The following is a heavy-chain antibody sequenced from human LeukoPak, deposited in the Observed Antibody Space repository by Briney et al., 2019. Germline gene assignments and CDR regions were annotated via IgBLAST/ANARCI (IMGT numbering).Heavy chain of an antibody. CDR2: TSGSGGRS. J-gene: IGHJ5*02. CDR3: AKGVMAPWP. V-gene: IGHV3-23*01. Sequence: GGSLRLSCAASGFTFSSYWMHWVRQAPGKGLEWVSATSGSGGRSDYADSVKGRFTISRDNSKNTLYLQMNSLRAEDTAVYYCAKGVMAPWPWGQGTLVTVSS. D-gene: IGHD5-24*01. CDR1: GFTFSSYW.